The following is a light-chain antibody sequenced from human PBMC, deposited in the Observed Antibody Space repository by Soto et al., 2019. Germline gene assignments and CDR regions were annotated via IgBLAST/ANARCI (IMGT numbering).Light chain of an antibody. Sequence: IHMTQSPSTLSASLVDRVTMTCRASQSISNWLAWYQQKPGTAPKVLIYHASNLQSGVPSRFSGSGSGTEFTLTISSLQPDDFATYYCQQYNSYSFGQGTKVDIK. CDR3: QQYNSYS. CDR1: QSISNW. J-gene: IGKJ1*01. V-gene: IGKV1-5*01. CDR2: HAS.